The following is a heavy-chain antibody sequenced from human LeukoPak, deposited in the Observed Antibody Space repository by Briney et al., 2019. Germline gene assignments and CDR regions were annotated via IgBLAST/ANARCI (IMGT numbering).Heavy chain of an antibody. CDR1: GFTFNYAW. D-gene: IGHD5-18*01. J-gene: IGHJ4*02. CDR3: TTAPSGYAYMNGWHLDY. Sequence: PGGSLRLSCAASGFTFNYAWMSWVRPAPGKGLEWVGRIKSKTDGETTDYAAPVKGRFTISRDDSKNTLYLQMNSLKTEDTALYYCTTAPSGYAYMNGWHLDYWGQGALVTVSS. CDR2: IKSKTDGETT. V-gene: IGHV3-15*01.